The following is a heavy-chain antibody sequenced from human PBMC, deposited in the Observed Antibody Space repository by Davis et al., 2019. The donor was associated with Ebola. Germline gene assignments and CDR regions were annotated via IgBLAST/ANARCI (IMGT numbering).Heavy chain of an antibody. CDR1: GYTFSSYG. V-gene: IGHV1-18*04. CDR2: ISAYNGNI. D-gene: IGHD2-2*01. CDR3: ARSNAVVPAALIDY. J-gene: IGHJ4*02. Sequence: ASVQVSCKASGYTFSSYGVSWVRQAPGHGLEWVGWISAYNGNINYAQKVQGRVTMTTDTTTNTAYMELRSLKSDDTAVYFCARSNAVVPAALIDYWGQGTLVTVSS.